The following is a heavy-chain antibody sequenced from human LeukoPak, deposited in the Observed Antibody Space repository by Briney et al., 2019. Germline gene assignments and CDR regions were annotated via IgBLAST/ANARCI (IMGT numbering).Heavy chain of an antibody. Sequence: ASVKVSCKVSGYALTDLSMHWVRQTPGKGLEWMGGFDPEDGETIYAQKFQGRVTMTEDTSTDTAYMELSSLRSEDTAVYYCATGGGGSYYYFDYWGQGTLVTVSS. CDR3: ATGGGGSYYYFDY. V-gene: IGHV1-24*01. CDR1: GYALTDLS. J-gene: IGHJ4*02. CDR2: FDPEDGET. D-gene: IGHD1-26*01.